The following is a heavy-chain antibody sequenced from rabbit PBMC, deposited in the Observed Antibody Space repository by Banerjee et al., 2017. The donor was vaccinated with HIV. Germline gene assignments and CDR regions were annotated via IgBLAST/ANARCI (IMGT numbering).Heavy chain of an antibody. V-gene: IGHV1S45*01. CDR2: IYTSSGST. CDR3: ARDFNL. Sequence: PGGSLKLSCTASGFSFSSSYWICWVRQAPGKGLEWIGWIYTSSGSTWYASWAKGRFTISKTSSTTVTLQLNSLTAADTATYFCARDFNLWGPGTLVTVS. J-gene: IGHJ4*01. CDR1: GFSFSSSYW.